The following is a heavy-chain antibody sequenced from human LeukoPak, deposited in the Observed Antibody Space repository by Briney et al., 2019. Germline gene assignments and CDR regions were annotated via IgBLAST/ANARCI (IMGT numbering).Heavy chain of an antibody. D-gene: IGHD3-16*02. CDR1: GFTFSSYS. CDR3: ARDALLGLGELSLRFESY. Sequence: GGSLRLSCAASGFTFSSYSMNWVRQAPGKGLEWVSSISSSSSYIYYADSVKGRFTISRDNAKNSLYLQMNSLRAEDTAVYYCARDALLGLGELSLRFESYWGQGTLVTVSS. V-gene: IGHV3-21*01. J-gene: IGHJ4*02. CDR2: ISSSSSYI.